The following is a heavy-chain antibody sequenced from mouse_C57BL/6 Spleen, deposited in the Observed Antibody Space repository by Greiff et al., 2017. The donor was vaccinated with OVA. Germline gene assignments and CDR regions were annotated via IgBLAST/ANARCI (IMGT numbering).Heavy chain of an antibody. CDR1: GYAFSSYW. CDR2: IYPGDGDT. CDR3: ARRKAYDGYYKFAY. V-gene: IGHV1-80*01. Sequence: VQLQQSGAELVKPGASVKISCKASGYAFSSYWMNWVKQRPGKGLEWIGQIYPGDGDTNYNGKFKGKATLTAAKSSSTAYMQLSSLTSEDSAVYFCARRKAYDGYYKFAYWGQGTLVNVSA. J-gene: IGHJ3*01. D-gene: IGHD2-3*01.